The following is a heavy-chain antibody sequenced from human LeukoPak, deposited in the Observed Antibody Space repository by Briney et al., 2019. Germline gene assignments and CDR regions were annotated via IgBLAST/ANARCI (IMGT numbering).Heavy chain of an antibody. J-gene: IGHJ4*02. Sequence: GASVKVSCKASGYTFPIYRISWLRQAPGQRLEWMGWISAYNGNTNYAQKLQGRVTMTTDTSTSTAYMELRSLRSDDTAVYYCASSLSGSSGLFDYWGQGTLVTVSS. D-gene: IGHD6-19*01. CDR1: GYTFPIYR. V-gene: IGHV1-18*01. CDR2: ISAYNGNT. CDR3: ASSLSGSSGLFDY.